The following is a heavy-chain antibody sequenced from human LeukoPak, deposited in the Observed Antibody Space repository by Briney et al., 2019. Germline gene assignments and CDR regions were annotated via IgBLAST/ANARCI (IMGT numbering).Heavy chain of an antibody. J-gene: IGHJ4*02. CDR1: GGSISSSSYY. V-gene: IGHV4-39*01. Sequence: PSETLSLTCTVSGGSISSSSYYWGWIRQPPGKGLEWNGSIYYSGSTYYNPSLKSRVTISVDTSKNQFSLKLSSVTAADTAVYYCARHHYDFWSGYYTGGGYFDYWGQGTLVTVSS. D-gene: IGHD3-3*01. CDR3: ARHHYDFWSGYYTGGGYFDY. CDR2: IYYSGST.